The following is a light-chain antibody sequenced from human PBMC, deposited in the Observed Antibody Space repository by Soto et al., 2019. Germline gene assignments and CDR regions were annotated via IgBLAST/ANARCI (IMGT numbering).Light chain of an antibody. CDR2: DAS. V-gene: IGKV1-17*01. CDR1: QGIRKD. J-gene: IGKJ3*01. Sequence: DIQMTQSPSSLSASVGDRVTITCRASQGIRKDLGWYQQKPGNAPKRLIYDASSLQSGVPPRCSGSGSGTEFSLTISSLQPEDFSTDYYLQHNSNPFTFGPGTKVDIK. CDR3: LQHNSNPFT.